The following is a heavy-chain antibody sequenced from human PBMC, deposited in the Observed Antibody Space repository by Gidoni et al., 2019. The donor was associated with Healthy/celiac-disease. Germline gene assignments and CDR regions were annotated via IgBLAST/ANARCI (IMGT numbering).Heavy chain of an antibody. V-gene: IGHV1-3*01. D-gene: IGHD3-3*01. CDR3: ARETDDFWSGYSWFDP. J-gene: IGHJ5*02. CDR1: GYTFTSYA. CDR2: NNAGNGNT. Sequence: QVQLVQSGAEVKKPGASVNVSCKASGYTFTSYAMHWVRQAPGQRLEWMGWNNAGNGNTKYSQKFQGRVTITRDTSASTAYMELSSLRSEDTAVYYCARETDDFWSGYSWFDPWGQGTLVTVSS.